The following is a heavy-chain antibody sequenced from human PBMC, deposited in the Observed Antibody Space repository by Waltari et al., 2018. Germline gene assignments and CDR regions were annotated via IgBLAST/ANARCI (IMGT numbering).Heavy chain of an antibody. D-gene: IGHD3-3*01. CDR2: MNPNSGNT. CDR1: GYTFTSYD. CDR3: ARSGGRNWSRVVPAAIRGFLEWLLFDY. J-gene: IGHJ4*02. Sequence: QVQLVQSGAEVKKPGASVKVSCKASGYTFTSYDINWVRQATGQGLEWMGWMNPNSGNTGMAKKFQGRVTMTRRTSRRTAYMELSSLRSEDAAVYYCARSGGRNWSRVVPAAIRGFLEWLLFDYWGQGTLVTVSS. V-gene: IGHV1-8*01.